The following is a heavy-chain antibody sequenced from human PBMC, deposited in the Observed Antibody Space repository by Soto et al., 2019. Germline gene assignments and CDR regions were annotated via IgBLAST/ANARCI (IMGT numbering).Heavy chain of an antibody. D-gene: IGHD5-12*01. V-gene: IGHV1-3*01. CDR1: GYTFTSYA. CDR3: ARELQRWLQLPGY. J-gene: IGHJ4*02. Sequence: ASVKVSCKASGYTFTSYAMHWVRQAPGQRLEWMGWINAGNGNTKYSQKFQGRVTITRDTSASTAYMELSSLRSEDTAVYYYARELQRWLQLPGYWGQGTLVTVSS. CDR2: INAGNGNT.